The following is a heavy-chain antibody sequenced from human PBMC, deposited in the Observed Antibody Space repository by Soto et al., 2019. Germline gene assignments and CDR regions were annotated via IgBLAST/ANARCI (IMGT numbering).Heavy chain of an antibody. J-gene: IGHJ4*02. D-gene: IGHD6-19*01. CDR1: GFTFSSYA. V-gene: IGHV3-23*01. Sequence: EVQLLESGGGLVQPGGSLRLSCAASGFTFSSYAMSWVRQAPGKGLEWVSSITGSDATTYYADSVKGRFTISRDNSKNTMYLQMNSLRAEDKAVYYCGKDRARSPHDFWGQGTLVTVSS. CDR2: ITGSDATT. CDR3: GKDRARSPHDF.